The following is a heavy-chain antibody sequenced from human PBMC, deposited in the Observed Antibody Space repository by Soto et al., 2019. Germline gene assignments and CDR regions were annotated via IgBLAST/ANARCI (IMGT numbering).Heavy chain of an antibody. Sequence: SETLSLTCTVSGGSISSYYWSWIRQPPGKGLEWIGYIYYSGSTNYNPSLKSRVTISVDTSKNQFSLKLSSVTAADTAVYYCALRRPGDYFDYWGQGTLVTVS. J-gene: IGHJ4*01. CDR3: ALRRPGDYFDY. D-gene: IGHD3-3*01. V-gene: IGHV4-59*01. CDR2: IYYSGST. CDR1: GGSISSYY.